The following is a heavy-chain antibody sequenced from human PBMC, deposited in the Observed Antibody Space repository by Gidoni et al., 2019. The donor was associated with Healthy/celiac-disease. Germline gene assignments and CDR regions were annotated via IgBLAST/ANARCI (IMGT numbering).Heavy chain of an antibody. CDR3: TTGFVVVPAAMTVDDYGMDV. D-gene: IGHD2-2*01. Sequence: EVQLVESGGGLVKPGGSLRLSCAASGFTFSNAWMSWVRQAPGKGLEWVGRIKSKTDGGTTDYAAPVKGRFTISRDDSKNTLYLQMNSLKTEDTAVYYCTTGFVVVPAAMTVDDYGMDVWGQGTTVTVSS. CDR1: GFTFSNAW. J-gene: IGHJ6*02. CDR2: IKSKTDGGTT. V-gene: IGHV3-15*01.